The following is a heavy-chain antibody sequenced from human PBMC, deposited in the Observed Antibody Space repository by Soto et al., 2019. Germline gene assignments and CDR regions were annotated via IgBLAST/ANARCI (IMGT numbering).Heavy chain of an antibody. V-gene: IGHV1-69*12. D-gene: IGHD3-10*01. J-gene: IGHJ6*02. CDR2: IMPIFRAP. CDR1: GGAFSDYA. CDR3: ASWLKGPEIGNYSYGMDV. Sequence: QVQLVQSGAEVKKPGSSVKVSCKASGGAFSDYAFSWVRQAPGQGLEWLGGIMPIFRAPDSAQKCQGRVTITAVEFTRTADMEMNSLRSEDTAVYYCASWLKGPEIGNYSYGMDVWGQGTTVTVS.